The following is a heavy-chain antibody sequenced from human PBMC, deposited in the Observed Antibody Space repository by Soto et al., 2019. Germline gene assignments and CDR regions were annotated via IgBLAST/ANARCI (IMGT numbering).Heavy chain of an antibody. CDR2: IHQDGSEI. D-gene: IGHD3-10*01. CDR3: ARALSYGSGDAFDI. CDR1: GFTFSSSR. Sequence: GGSLGLSCAASGFTFSSSRMSWVRQAPGKGLEWVASIHQDGSEIDYVDSVKGRFTISRDNAKSSLSLQMNSLRVEDTAVYYCARALSYGSGDAFDIWGQGTMVTVSS. J-gene: IGHJ3*02. V-gene: IGHV3-7*03.